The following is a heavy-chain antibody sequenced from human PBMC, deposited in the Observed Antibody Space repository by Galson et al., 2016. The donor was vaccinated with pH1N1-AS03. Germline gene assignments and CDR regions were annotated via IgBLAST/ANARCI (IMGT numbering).Heavy chain of an antibody. CDR1: GFTVNRHH. J-gene: IGHJ4*02. Sequence: CAASGFTVNRHHMSWVRQAPGQGLDWVSIIYSGGTTYYADSVKGRFTISRDNSRNTLYLQMNSLRGEDTAIYYCARYDRGLDYWGQGTLVTVSS. CDR2: IYSGGTT. D-gene: IGHD3-3*01. V-gene: IGHV3-66*01. CDR3: ARYDRGLDY.